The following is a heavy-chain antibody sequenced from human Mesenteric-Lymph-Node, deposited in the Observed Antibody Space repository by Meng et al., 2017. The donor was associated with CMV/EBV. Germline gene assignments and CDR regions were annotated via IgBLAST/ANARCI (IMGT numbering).Heavy chain of an antibody. CDR2: ISSSGSTI. CDR3: AKDLWSARAMSHYYYSMDV. J-gene: IGHJ6*02. D-gene: IGHD3-10*02. Sequence: GGSLRLSCAASGFTFSSYEMNWVRQAPGKGLEWVSYISSSGSTIYYADSVKGRFTISRDNAKNSLYLQMNSLRAEDTAVYYCAKDLWSARAMSHYYYSMDVWGQGTTVTVSS. CDR1: GFTFSSYE. V-gene: IGHV3-48*03.